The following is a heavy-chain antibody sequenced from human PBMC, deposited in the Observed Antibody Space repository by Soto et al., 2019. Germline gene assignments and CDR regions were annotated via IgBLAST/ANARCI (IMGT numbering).Heavy chain of an antibody. CDR2: MNPNSGNT. Sequence: ASVKVSCKASGYTFTSYDINWVRQATGQGLEWMGWMNPNSGNTGYAQKFQGRVTMTRNTSISTAYMELSSLRSEDTAVYYCARGHRFWEWLPDMAYYYYYMDVGGKGTTVTVS. CDR1: GYTFTSYD. V-gene: IGHV1-8*01. CDR3: ARGHRFWEWLPDMAYYYYYMDV. J-gene: IGHJ6*03. D-gene: IGHD3-3*01.